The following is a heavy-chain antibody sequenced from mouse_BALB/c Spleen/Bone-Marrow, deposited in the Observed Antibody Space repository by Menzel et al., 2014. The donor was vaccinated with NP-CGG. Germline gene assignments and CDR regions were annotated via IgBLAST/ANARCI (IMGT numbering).Heavy chain of an antibody. D-gene: IGHD2-3*01. J-gene: IGHJ4*01. Sequence: EVKLQESGGGLVQPGSSLRLSCATSGFTFTDYYMNWVRQPPGKALEWSGFIRNKANGYTTEFSASVKGRFTISRDNSQSILYLQMNTLRAEDSATYYCARYDGYSNNAMDYWGQGTSVTVSS. V-gene: IGHV7-3*02. CDR3: ARYDGYSNNAMDY. CDR2: IRNKANGYTT. CDR1: GFTFTDYY.